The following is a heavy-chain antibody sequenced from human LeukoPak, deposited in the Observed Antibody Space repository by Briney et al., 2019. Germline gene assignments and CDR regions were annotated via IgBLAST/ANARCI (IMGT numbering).Heavy chain of an antibody. CDR2: IYYSGST. CDR3: ARVWDWFDP. CDR1: GGSISSYY. Sequence: SETLSLTCTVSGGSISSYYWSWIRQPPGKGLEGIGYIYYSGSTNYNPSLKSRVTISVDTSKNQFSLKLSSVTAADTAVYYCARVWDWFDPWGQGTLVTVSS. D-gene: IGHD3-16*01. V-gene: IGHV4-59*01. J-gene: IGHJ5*02.